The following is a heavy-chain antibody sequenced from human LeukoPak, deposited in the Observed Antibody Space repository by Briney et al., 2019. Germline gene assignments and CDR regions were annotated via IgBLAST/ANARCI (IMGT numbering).Heavy chain of an antibody. J-gene: IGHJ5*02. V-gene: IGHV3-23*01. CDR1: GFTFSSYA. Sequence: PGGSLRLSCAASGFTFSSYAMSWVRQAPGKGLEWVSAISGSGVSTYYADSVKGRFTISRDNSKNTLYLQMNSLRAEDTAAYYCAKLWFGESXXFDPWGQGXLVTVSS. CDR2: ISGSGVST. CDR3: AKLWFGESXXFDP. D-gene: IGHD3-10*01.